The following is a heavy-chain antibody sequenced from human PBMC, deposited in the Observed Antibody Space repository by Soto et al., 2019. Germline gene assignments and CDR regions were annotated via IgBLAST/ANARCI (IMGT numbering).Heavy chain of an antibody. D-gene: IGHD2-8*01. J-gene: IGHJ4*02. Sequence: ASVKVSCKASGGTFSSYAISWVRQAPGQGLEWMGRSIPILGIANYAQKFQGRVTITADKSTSTAYMELSSLTSEDTAVYYCATIVLMSTVDYWGQGTLVTVSS. CDR2: SIPILGIA. V-gene: IGHV1-69*04. CDR3: ATIVLMSTVDY. CDR1: GGTFSSYA.